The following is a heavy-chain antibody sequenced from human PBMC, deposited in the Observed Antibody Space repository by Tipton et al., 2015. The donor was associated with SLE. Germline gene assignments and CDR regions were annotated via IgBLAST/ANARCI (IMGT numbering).Heavy chain of an antibody. V-gene: IGHV4-59*01. Sequence: TLSLTCTVSGASISSYYWSWVRQPPGKGLEWIGYVYDIDSTNYNPSLKSRVTISLDPSKNQFSLKLSSVTAADTAIYYCARGSGITMDWGQGTQVTVSS. CDR1: GASISSYY. CDR3: ARGSGITMD. CDR2: VYDIDST. D-gene: IGHD1-14*01. J-gene: IGHJ4*02.